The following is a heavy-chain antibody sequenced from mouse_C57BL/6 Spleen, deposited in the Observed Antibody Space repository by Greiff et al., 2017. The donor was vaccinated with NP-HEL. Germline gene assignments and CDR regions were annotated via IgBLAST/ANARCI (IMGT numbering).Heavy chain of an antibody. Sequence: EVKLVESGGGLVKPGGSLKLSCAASGFTFSSYAMSWVRQTPEKRLEWVATISDGGSYTYYPDNVKGRFTISRDNAKNNLYLQMSHLKSEDTAMYYCADEWFAYWGQGTLVTVSA. J-gene: IGHJ3*01. V-gene: IGHV5-4*03. CDR2: ISDGGSYT. CDR1: GFTFSSYA. CDR3: ADEWFAY.